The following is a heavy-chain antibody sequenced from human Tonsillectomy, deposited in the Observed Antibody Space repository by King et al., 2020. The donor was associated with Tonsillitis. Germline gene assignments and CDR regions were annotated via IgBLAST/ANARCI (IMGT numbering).Heavy chain of an antibody. J-gene: IGHJ4*02. CDR3: VRDQDSGWHFDY. Sequence: MHWVRQVPGKGLVWVSRINSDGSSTSYADSGKGRFTISRDNAKNTLYLHMNSLRAEVTAMYDCVRDQDSGWHFDYWVQGTLVTV. CDR2: INSDGSST. D-gene: IGHD6-19*01. V-gene: IGHV3-74*01.